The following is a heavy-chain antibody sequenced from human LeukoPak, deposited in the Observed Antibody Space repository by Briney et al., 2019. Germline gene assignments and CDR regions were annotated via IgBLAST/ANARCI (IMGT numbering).Heavy chain of an antibody. Sequence: SETLSLTCAVYGGSFSGYYWSWIRQPPGKGLEWIGEINHSGSTNYNPSLKSRVTISVDTSKNQFSLKLSSVTAADTAVYYCARDWAHYDSSGYIAHGMDVWGQGTTVTVSS. V-gene: IGHV4-34*01. J-gene: IGHJ6*02. D-gene: IGHD3-22*01. CDR1: GGSFSGYY. CDR3: ARDWAHYDSSGYIAHGMDV. CDR2: INHSGST.